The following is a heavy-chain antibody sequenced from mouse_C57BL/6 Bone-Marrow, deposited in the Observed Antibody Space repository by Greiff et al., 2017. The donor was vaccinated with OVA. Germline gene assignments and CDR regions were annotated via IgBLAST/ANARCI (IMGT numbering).Heavy chain of an antibody. D-gene: IGHD1-1*01. Sequence: QVHVKQSGPGLVQPSQSLSITCTVSGFSLTSYGVHWVRQSPGKGLEWLGVIWSGGSTDYNAAFISRLSISKDNSKSQVFFKMNSLQADDTAIYYCASPYYPHWYFDVWGTGTTVTVSS. CDR1: GFSLTSYG. V-gene: IGHV2-2*01. J-gene: IGHJ1*03. CDR3: ASPYYPHWYFDV. CDR2: IWSGGST.